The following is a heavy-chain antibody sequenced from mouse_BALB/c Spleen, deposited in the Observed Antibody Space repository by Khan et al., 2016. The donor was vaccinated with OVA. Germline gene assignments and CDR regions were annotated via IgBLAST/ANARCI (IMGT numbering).Heavy chain of an antibody. CDR1: GYTFTDYV. Sequence: QIQLVQSGPELVKPGASVKMSCKASGYTFTDYVMNWVKQRTGQGLEWIGQIYPGSDSTYYNEKFKGKATLTADRSSNTAYMQLSSLTSEDSAVYFCARAGWDVFAYWGQGTLVTVSA. J-gene: IGHJ3*01. V-gene: IGHV1-77*01. D-gene: IGHD4-1*01. CDR2: IYPGSDST. CDR3: ARAGWDVFAY.